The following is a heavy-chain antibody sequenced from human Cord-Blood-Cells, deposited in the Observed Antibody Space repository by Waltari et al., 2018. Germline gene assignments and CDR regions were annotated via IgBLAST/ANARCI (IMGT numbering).Heavy chain of an antibody. CDR1: GGSFSGYY. D-gene: IGHD3-10*01. J-gene: IGHJ3*02. CDR2: INHRGST. V-gene: IGHV4-34*01. Sequence: QVQLQQWGAGLLKPSETLSLTCAVYGGSFSGYYWSWTRHPPGTGVEWIGEINHRGSTNYKPALEGRGTLSVDTSKNQFSRELSSLIAADTAVYYCASVSPLWFGELIRSDAVDIWGQGTMVTVSS. CDR3: ASVSPLWFGELIRSDAVDI.